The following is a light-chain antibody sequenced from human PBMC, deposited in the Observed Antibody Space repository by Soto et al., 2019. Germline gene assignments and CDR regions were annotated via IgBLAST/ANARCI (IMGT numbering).Light chain of an antibody. J-gene: IGKJ1*01. CDR1: QSITNNY. CDR2: GAS. V-gene: IGKV3-20*01. Sequence: EIVLTQSPGTLSFSPGERATLSCRASQSITNNYLAWYQQKAGQVPRLLLYGASTRPTGIPDRFSGSGSGTDFTLTITILEPGDFAVYYCQHYGISPRTFCQGTKVEIK. CDR3: QHYGISPRT.